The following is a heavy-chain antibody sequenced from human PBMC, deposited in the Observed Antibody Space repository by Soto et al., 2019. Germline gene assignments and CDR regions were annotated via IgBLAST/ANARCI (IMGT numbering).Heavy chain of an antibody. J-gene: IGHJ5*02. CDR3: AKMICSGGSCYSGWFDP. D-gene: IGHD2-15*01. CDR1: GGTFSSFT. Sequence: QVQLVQSGAEVKKPGSSVKVSCKASGGTFSSFTISWVRQAPGQGLEWMGGFIRVSGPAHYAQQFQGRVTLTADASSNATYMELGSLRSADTAVYYCAKMICSGGSCYSGWFDPWGQGTLVIVAS. V-gene: IGHV1-69*01. CDR2: FIRVSGPA.